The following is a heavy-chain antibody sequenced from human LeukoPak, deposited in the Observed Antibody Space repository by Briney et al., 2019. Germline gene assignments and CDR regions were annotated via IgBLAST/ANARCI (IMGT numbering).Heavy chain of an antibody. V-gene: IGHV3-33*03. Sequence: GSLRLSCAASGFTFSSYGMHWVRQAPGKGLEWVAVIWYDGSNKYSADSVKGRFTISRDNSKNTLYLQMNSLRAEDTAVYYCAKGIPGYSSSWYKFDYWGQGTLVTVSS. CDR3: AKGIPGYSSSWYKFDY. CDR2: IWYDGSNK. D-gene: IGHD6-13*01. CDR1: GFTFSSYG. J-gene: IGHJ4*02.